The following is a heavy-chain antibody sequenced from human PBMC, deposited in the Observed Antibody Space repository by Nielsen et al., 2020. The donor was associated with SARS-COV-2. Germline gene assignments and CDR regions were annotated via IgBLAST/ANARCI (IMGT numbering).Heavy chain of an antibody. Sequence: GESLKISCAASGFTFSSYSMNWVRQAPGKGLEWVSSISSSSSYIYYADSVKDRFTISRDNSKNTLYLQMNSLRAEDTAVYYCAKRVFDYWGQGTLVTVSS. CDR2: ISSSSSYI. CDR1: GFTFSSYS. J-gene: IGHJ4*02. V-gene: IGHV3-21*04. CDR3: AKRVFDY.